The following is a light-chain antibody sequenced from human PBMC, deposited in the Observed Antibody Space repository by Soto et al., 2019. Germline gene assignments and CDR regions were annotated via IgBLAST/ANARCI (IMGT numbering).Light chain of an antibody. Sequence: QPVLTQPPSVSGAPGQRVTISCTGSRSNIGAGYVVQWYQQRPGAAPKLLIYGPAIRPSGVPGRFSGSTSGTSASLTITGLEAEDEADYPGHSHADSLSADMLFAAGTKLT. V-gene: IGLV1-40*01. CDR2: GPA. CDR3: HSHADSLSADML. J-gene: IGLJ2*01. CDR1: RSNIGAGYV.